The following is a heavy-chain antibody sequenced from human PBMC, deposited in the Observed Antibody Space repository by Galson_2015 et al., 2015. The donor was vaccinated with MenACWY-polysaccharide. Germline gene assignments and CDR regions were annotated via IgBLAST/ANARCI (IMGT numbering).Heavy chain of an antibody. V-gene: IGHV3-74*01. CDR3: ARAPTRGEFPFSGWYIDY. CDR1: GLTFSGDW. J-gene: IGHJ4*02. CDR2: SKTDGSSA. Sequence: SLRLSCAASGLTFSGDWVHWVRQAPGKGLVWVPRSKTDGSSASYADSVTGRFTISRDNAKNTMYLQMNSLRAEDTAVYYCARAPTRGEFPFSGWYIDYWGQGSLVTVSS. D-gene: IGHD3-16*01.